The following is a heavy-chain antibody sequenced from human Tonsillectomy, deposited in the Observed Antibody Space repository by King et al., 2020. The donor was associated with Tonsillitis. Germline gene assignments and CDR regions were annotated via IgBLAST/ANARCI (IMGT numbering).Heavy chain of an antibody. Sequence: QLVQSGAEVKKPGSSVKVSCKASGGTFSSYAISGVRQAPGQGLEWMVGCIPIFGTAHYAQKFRGRVTITADESTSTAYMELSSLRSEDTAVYYCARDRGGDGYLQDYYYYGMDVWGQGTTVTVSS. CDR2: CIPIFGTA. CDR1: GGTFSSYA. J-gene: IGHJ6*02. CDR3: ARDRGGDGYLQDYYYYGMDV. D-gene: IGHD5-24*01. V-gene: IGHV1-69*01.